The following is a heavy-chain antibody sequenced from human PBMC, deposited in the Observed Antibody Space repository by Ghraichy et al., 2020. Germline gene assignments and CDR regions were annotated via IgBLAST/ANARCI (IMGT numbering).Heavy chain of an antibody. CDR3: ARGIDSAKSGY. CDR1: GGSISGQY. J-gene: IGHJ4*02. V-gene: IGHV4-59*11. CDR2: LHPSGTA. Sequence: SQTLSLTCTVSGGSISGQYRNWIRQSPGQGLEWIGILHPSGTAIYNPSLKSRVTISEDTSKNQFFLKLSSVTAADTAVYYCARGIDSAKSGYWGQGILVTVSS. D-gene: IGHD3-22*01.